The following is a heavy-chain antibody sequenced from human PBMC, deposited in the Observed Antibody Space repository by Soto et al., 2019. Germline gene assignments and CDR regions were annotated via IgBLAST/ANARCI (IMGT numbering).Heavy chain of an antibody. D-gene: IGHD2-15*01. CDR2: ISAYNGNT. CDR3: ARDLSGSCYDY. V-gene: IGHV1-18*01. CDR1: GYTFTSYG. J-gene: IGHJ4*02. Sequence: ASVKVSCKASGYTFTSYGSGWVRQAPGQGIEWMGWISAYNGNTNYAQKLQGRVTTTTDTSTSTAYMELRSLRSDDTAVYYCARDLSGSCYDYWGQGSVVTVSS.